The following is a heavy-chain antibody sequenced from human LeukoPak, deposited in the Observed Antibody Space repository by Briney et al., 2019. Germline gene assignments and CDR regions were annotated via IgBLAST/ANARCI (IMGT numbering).Heavy chain of an antibody. CDR1: GFTFSSDW. D-gene: IGHD3-22*01. V-gene: IGHV3-7*01. CDR2: IKQEGGEK. CDR3: ARERTTGEYYDSSGYYSDAFDI. J-gene: IGHJ3*02. Sequence: PGGSLRLSGAAPGFTFSSDWTSWGRQAPGRGLGWVANIKQEGGEKYYVHSVKDRLTISRDDAKNPLYLQMNSLRAEDTAVYYCARERTTGEYYDSSGYYSDAFDIWGQGTMVTVSS.